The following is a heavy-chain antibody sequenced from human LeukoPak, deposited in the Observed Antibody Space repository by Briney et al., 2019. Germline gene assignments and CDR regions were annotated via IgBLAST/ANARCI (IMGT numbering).Heavy chain of an antibody. Sequence: GGSLRLSCDVSGFNFDNFAMYWVRQPLGKGLEWVAVISHDGRTKYYADSMKGRITISRDNSKNTLFLQMNNLRSEDTAVYFCARPSPPGDGYNPPDHWGQGTLVTVSS. CDR1: GFNFDNFA. D-gene: IGHD5-24*01. CDR2: ISHDGRTK. J-gene: IGHJ4*02. V-gene: IGHV3-30*04. CDR3: ARPSPPGDGYNPPDH.